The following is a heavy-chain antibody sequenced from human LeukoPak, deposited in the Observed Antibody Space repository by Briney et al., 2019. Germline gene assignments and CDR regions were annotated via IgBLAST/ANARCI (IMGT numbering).Heavy chain of an antibody. CDR1: GFTVSSNY. J-gene: IGHJ4*02. V-gene: IGHV3-66*01. CDR2: IYSSGDT. CDR3: ARVMVSGAAGMDYFDY. Sequence: GGSLRLSCAASGFTVSSNYMSWVRQAPGKGLEWVSVIYSSGDTYYADSLKDRFTISRDNSENTVYLQINSLRVEDTAVYYCARVMVSGAAGMDYFDYWGQGTLVTVSS. D-gene: IGHD6-13*01.